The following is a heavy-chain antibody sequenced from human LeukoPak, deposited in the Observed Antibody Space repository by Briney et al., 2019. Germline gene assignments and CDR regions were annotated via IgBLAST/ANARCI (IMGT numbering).Heavy chain of an antibody. Sequence: SETLSLTCTVSGGSISSGGYYWSWIRQHPGKGLEWIGYIYYSGSTNYNPSLKSRVTISVDTSKNQFSLKLSSVTAADTAVYYCARVREGYYDILTGSPSPYYFDYWGQGTLVTVSS. D-gene: IGHD3-9*01. V-gene: IGHV4-31*03. CDR3: ARVREGYYDILTGSPSPYYFDY. CDR1: GGSISSGGYY. CDR2: IYYSGST. J-gene: IGHJ4*02.